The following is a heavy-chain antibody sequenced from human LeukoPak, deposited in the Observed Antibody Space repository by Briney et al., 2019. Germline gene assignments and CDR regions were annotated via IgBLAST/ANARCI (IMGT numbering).Heavy chain of an antibody. Sequence: PGGSLRLSCAASGFTFSSYWMHWVRQAPGKGLVWVSRINSDGSSTSYADSVKGRFTISRDNAKNSLYLQMNSLRAEDTAVYYCARDPQLWPYYYYYYYMDVWGKGTTVTVSS. CDR3: ARDPQLWPYYYYYYYMDV. V-gene: IGHV3-74*01. J-gene: IGHJ6*03. D-gene: IGHD5-18*01. CDR1: GFTFSSYW. CDR2: INSDGSST.